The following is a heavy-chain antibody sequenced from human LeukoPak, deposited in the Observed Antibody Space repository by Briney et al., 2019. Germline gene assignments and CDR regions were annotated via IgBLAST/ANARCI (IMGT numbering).Heavy chain of an antibody. J-gene: IGHJ4*02. V-gene: IGHV3-23*01. CDR3: AKNSVRSGYYYGY. CDR2: ISSSGGST. Sequence: PGGSLRLSCAGSGFTFSTYAMSWVRQAPGKGLEWVSSISSSGGSTYYADSVKGRFTISRDNSKDTLYLQMNSLRAEDAAVYYCAKNSVRSGYYYGYWGQGTLVTVSS. D-gene: IGHD3-22*01. CDR1: GFTFSTYA.